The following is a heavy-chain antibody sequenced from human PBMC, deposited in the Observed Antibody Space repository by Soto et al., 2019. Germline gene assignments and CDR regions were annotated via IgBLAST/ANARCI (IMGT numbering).Heavy chain of an antibody. CDR3: ATLGYCSSTSCPEVYYYYGMDV. CDR2: FDPEDGET. D-gene: IGHD2-2*01. CDR1: GYTLTELS. Sequence: ASVKVSCKVSGYTLTELSMHWVRQAPGKGLEWMGGFDPEDGETIYAQKFQGRVTMAEDTSTDTAYMELSSLISEDTAVYYCATLGYCSSTSCPEVYYYYGMDVWGRVTTVTFSS. V-gene: IGHV1-24*01. J-gene: IGHJ6*02.